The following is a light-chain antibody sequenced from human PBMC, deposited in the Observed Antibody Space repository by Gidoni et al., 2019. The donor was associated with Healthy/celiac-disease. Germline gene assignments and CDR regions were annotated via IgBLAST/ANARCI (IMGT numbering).Light chain of an antibody. CDR3: CSYAGSSIL. CDR1: SSDVGSYNL. CDR2: EGS. V-gene: IGLV2-23*01. J-gene: IGLJ2*01. Sequence: QSALTQPASVSGSPGQSNTISCTGTSSDVGSYNLVSWYQQHPGKAPKHMIYEGSKRPSGVSNRFSGSKSGNTASLTISGLQAEDEAEYYCCSYAGSSILVGGGTKLTVL.